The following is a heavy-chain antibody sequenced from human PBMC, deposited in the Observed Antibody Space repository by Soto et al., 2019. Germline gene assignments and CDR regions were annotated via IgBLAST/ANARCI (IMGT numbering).Heavy chain of an antibody. J-gene: IGHJ4*02. V-gene: IGHV3-23*01. Sequence: EVQLLESGGGLVQPGGSLRLSCAASGFPFSTSAMNWVRQAPGKGLEWVSIISGSSDAAHYAESVKGRFTSSRDNSKNSLYLQMNSLRAEDTAVYYCARDLVGATPFDYWGQGTLVTVSS. CDR2: ISGSSDAA. D-gene: IGHD1-26*01. CDR3: ARDLVGATPFDY. CDR1: GFPFSTSA.